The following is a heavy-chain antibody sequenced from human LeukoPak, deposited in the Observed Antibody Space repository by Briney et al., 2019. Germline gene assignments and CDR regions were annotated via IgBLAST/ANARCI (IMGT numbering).Heavy chain of an antibody. Sequence: PSETLSLTCTVSGGSISSYYWSWIRQPPGKGLEWIGYIYYSGSTNYNPSLKSRVTISVDTSKNQFSLKLSSVTAADTAVHYCASSYYDSSGYYAYWGQGTLVTVSS. J-gene: IGHJ4*02. D-gene: IGHD3-22*01. CDR2: IYYSGST. V-gene: IGHV4-59*01. CDR1: GGSISSYY. CDR3: ASSYYDSSGYYAY.